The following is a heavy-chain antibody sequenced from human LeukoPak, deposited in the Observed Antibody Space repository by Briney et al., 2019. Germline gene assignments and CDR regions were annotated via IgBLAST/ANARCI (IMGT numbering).Heavy chain of an antibody. J-gene: IGHJ6*03. V-gene: IGHV1-8*03. Sequence: ASVKVSCKASGYTFTSYDINWVRQATGQGLEWMGWMNPNSGNTGYAQKFQGRVTITRNTSISTAYMELSSLRSEDTAVYYCARGAVVVPAAIMVGDYYYYMDVWGKGTTVTVSS. D-gene: IGHD2-2*01. CDR3: ARGAVVVPAAIMVGDYYYYMDV. CDR1: GYTFTSYD. CDR2: MNPNSGNT.